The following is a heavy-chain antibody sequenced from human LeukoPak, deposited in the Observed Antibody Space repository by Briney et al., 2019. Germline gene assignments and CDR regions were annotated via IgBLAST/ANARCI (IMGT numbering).Heavy chain of an antibody. D-gene: IGHD3-10*01. J-gene: IGHJ4*02. CDR1: GFTFSNHW. CDR2: IKTDGSSL. Sequence: PGGSLRLSCVASGFTFSNHWMHWVRQAPGKGLMWVSRIKTDGSSLSYADSVKGRFTISRDNAKNALYLQMNSLGAGDTAVYYSARGYGSFVNYWGQGTLVTVSS. CDR3: ARGYGSFVNY. V-gene: IGHV3-74*01.